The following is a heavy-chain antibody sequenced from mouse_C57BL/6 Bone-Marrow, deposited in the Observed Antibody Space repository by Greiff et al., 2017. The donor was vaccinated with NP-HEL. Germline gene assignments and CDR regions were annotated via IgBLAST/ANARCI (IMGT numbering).Heavy chain of an antibody. Sequence: EVKLVESGGGLVQPGGSLKLSCAASGFTFRDYGMAWVRQAPRTGPEWVAFISNLAYSIYYADTVTGRFTISRENAKNTLYLEMSSLRSEDTAMYYCARQEAQATAWFAYWGQGTLVTVSA. CDR2: ISNLAYSI. CDR3: ARQEAQATAWFAY. D-gene: IGHD3-2*02. V-gene: IGHV5-15*01. CDR1: GFTFRDYG. J-gene: IGHJ3*01.